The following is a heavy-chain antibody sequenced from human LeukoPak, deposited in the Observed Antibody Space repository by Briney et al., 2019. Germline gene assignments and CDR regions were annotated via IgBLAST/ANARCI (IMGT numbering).Heavy chain of an antibody. J-gene: IGHJ3*01. CDR1: GDSVSGHY. V-gene: IGHV4-59*02. CDR2: VSYSGGT. Sequence: SETLSLTCTVSGDSVSGHYWSWIRQTPGKGLELIGYVSYSGGTNYNPSLKRRVSISLDTSKNQFSLKLSSPAAADPAVYYCARAPMAITTSAFPDAFDFWGQGTMVPVSS. D-gene: IGHD5-12*01. CDR3: ARAPMAITTSAFPDAFDF.